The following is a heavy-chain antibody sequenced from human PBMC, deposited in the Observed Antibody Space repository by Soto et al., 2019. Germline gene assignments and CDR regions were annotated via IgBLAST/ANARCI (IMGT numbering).Heavy chain of an antibody. V-gene: IGHV1-18*01. CDR1: GYTFASYG. J-gene: IGHJ6*02. CDR3: ARGTNPYYYYGMDV. CDR2: ISAYNGNT. Sequence: ASVKVSCKASGYTFASYGSSWVRQAPGQGLEWMGWISAYNGNTNYAQKPQGRVTMTTDTSTSTAYMELRSLRSDDTAVYYCARGTNPYYYYGMDVWGQGTTVTVSS. D-gene: IGHD1-7*01.